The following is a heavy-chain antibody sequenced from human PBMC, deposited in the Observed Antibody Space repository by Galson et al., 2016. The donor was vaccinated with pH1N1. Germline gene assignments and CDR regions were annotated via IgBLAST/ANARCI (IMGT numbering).Heavy chain of an antibody. CDR1: GFSLSGSGMS. J-gene: IGHJ3*02. V-gene: IGHV2-70*17. Sequence: PALVKPTQTLTLTCTFSGFSLSGSGMSVSWIRQPPGKALEWLARIDWDDDKFYSTSLQTRLTISEDTSKNQVVLTMTNMDPVDTATYYCARTKRRGGWAFDIWGQGTIITVSS. CDR3: ARTKRRGGWAFDI. CDR2: IDWDDDK. D-gene: IGHD6-19*01.